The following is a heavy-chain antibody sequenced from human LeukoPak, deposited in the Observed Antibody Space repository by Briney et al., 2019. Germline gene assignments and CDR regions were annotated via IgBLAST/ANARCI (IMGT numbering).Heavy chain of an antibody. CDR2: IYYTGST. CDR3: ARENYCTNGVCWAFDP. D-gene: IGHD2-8*01. J-gene: IGHJ5*02. CDR1: GGSISSSDYY. V-gene: IGHV4-39*07. Sequence: KPSETLSLTCTVSGGSISSSDYYWSWIRQPPGKGLEWLGNIYYTGSTSYNPSLKSRVTIPVDTFRNQFSLHLSSVTAADTAVYYCARENYCTNGVCWAFDPWGQGTLVTVSS.